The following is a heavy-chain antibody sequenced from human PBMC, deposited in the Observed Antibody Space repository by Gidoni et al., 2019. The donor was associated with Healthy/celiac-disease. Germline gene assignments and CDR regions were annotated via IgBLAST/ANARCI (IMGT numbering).Heavy chain of an antibody. CDR1: GFSLRTSGMC. V-gene: IGHV2-70*01. J-gene: IGHJ3*02. CDR2: IDWDDDK. CDR3: ARMDHYYDSRGGAFDI. Sequence: QVTLRESGPALVNPTSHLTLICTLSGFSLRTSGMCGSWIRQPPGKALEWLALIDWDDDKYYSTSLKTRLTISKDTSKNQVVLTMTNMDPVDTATYYCARMDHYYDSRGGAFDIWGQGTMVTVSS. D-gene: IGHD3-22*01.